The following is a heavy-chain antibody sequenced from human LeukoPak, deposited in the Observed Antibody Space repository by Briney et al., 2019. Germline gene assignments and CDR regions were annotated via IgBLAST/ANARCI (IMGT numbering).Heavy chain of an antibody. CDR3: VRDYRRAFDP. V-gene: IGHV4-39*07. CDR1: GASISSSTDY. Sequence: PSETLSLTCTVSGASISSSTDYWGWIRQPPGKGLEWIANIYYSGSTYYNPSLKSRVTISVDTSKNQFSLKLSSVTAVDTAVYFCVRDYRRAFDPWGQGTLVIVSS. J-gene: IGHJ5*02. CDR2: IYYSGST.